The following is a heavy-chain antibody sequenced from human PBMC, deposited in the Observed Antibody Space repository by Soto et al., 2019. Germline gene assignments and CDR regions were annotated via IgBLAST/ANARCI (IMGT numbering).Heavy chain of an antibody. CDR1: GFTFSRHG. CDR2: INPSGDST. J-gene: IGHJ4*02. Sequence: GGSLRLSCVASGFTFSRHGLSWVRQAPGRGLEWVSTINPSGDSTFYADSVKGRFTISRDNSKNTVYLQMNSLSVGDTAVYLCAKVDVSTAGSFDYWGQGALVTVSS. CDR3: AKVDVSTAGSFDY. V-gene: IGHV3-23*01. D-gene: IGHD6-13*01.